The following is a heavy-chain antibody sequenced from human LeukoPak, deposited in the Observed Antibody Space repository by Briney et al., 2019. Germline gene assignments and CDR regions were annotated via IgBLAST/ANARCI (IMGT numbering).Heavy chain of an antibody. D-gene: IGHD2-2*02. CDR3: AKEGGPHSPYCSSTSCYNDAFDI. Sequence: AGGSLRLSCAASGFTFSSYAMHWVRQAPGKGLEWVAVISYDGSNKYYADSVKGRFTISRDNSKNTLYLQMNSLRAEDTAVYYCAKEGGPHSPYCSSTSCYNDAFDIWGQGTMVTVSS. CDR1: GFTFSSYA. CDR2: ISYDGSNK. J-gene: IGHJ3*02. V-gene: IGHV3-30-3*01.